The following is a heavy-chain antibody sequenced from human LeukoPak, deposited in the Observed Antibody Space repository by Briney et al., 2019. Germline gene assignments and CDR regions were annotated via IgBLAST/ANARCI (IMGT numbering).Heavy chain of an antibody. CDR1: GFIVSGTY. CDR2: IQSGGST. D-gene: IGHD3-10*01. V-gene: IGHV3-66*01. J-gene: IGHJ6*02. CDR3: ARDYASMVRGVYYLYGMDV. Sequence: GGSLRLSCAASGFIVSGTYMNWVRQAPGKELEWVSVIQSGGSTYYADSVKGRFTISRDNSKNTLYLQMDSLRAEDTAVYYCARDYASMVRGVYYLYGMDVWGQGTTVTVSS.